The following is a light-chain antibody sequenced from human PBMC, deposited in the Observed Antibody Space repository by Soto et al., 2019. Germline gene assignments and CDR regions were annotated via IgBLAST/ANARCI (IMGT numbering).Light chain of an antibody. J-gene: IGKJ1*01. V-gene: IGKV1-9*01. CDR1: QGISTY. Sequence: IQLTQSPSSLSASVGDRVAITCRASQGISTYLAWYQQKPGKAPKLLIYGASTLESGVPSRFSGSGSGTDFTLTISSLQPEDFATYYCLQTYTSYPWTFGQGTKVDIK. CDR3: LQTYTSYPWT. CDR2: GAS.